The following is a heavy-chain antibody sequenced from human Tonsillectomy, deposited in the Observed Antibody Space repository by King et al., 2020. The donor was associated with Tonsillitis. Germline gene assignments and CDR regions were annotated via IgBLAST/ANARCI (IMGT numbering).Heavy chain of an antibody. CDR1: GFPFRSYG. V-gene: IGHV3-33*05. CDR3: ARERLYDSGWGXDY. J-gene: IGHJ4*02. Sequence: VQLVESGGGVVQPGRSLRLSCAASGFPFRSYGMHWVRQAPGKGLEWVAVISFDGRSKYADSVKGRFAISRDNSNNTLYLQMNNLRAEDTAIYYCARERLYDSGWGXDYWXXGTLVTVXS. CDR2: ISFDGRSK. D-gene: IGHD6-19*01.